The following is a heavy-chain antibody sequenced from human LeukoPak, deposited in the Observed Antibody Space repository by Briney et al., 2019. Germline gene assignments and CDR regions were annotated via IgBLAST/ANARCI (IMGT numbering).Heavy chain of an antibody. CDR1: GYTFTGYY. D-gene: IGHD2-2*01. Sequence: GASVKVSCKASGYTFTGYYMHWVRQAPGQGREWMGWINPNSGGTNYAQKFQDRVTMTRDTSISTAYMELSRLRSDDTAVYYCASFMCSSTSCFREADYWGQGTLVTVSS. V-gene: IGHV1-2*02. CDR2: INPNSGGT. CDR3: ASFMCSSTSCFREADY. J-gene: IGHJ4*02.